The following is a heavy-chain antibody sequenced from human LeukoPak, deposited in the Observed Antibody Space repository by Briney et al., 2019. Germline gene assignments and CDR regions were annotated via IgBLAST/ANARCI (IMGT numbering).Heavy chain of an antibody. V-gene: IGHV3-23*01. CDR1: GFTFSNYA. CDR2: ISGSGVSGSGGSA. CDR3: AKFVTNAVDY. D-gene: IGHD4-17*01. Sequence: GGSLRLSCAASGFTFSNYAMSWVRQAPGKGLEWVSGISGSGVSGSGGSANYADSVKGRFTISRDNSKNTLYLQMNSLRVEDTAVYYCAKFVTNAVDYWGQGTLVAVYS. J-gene: IGHJ4*02.